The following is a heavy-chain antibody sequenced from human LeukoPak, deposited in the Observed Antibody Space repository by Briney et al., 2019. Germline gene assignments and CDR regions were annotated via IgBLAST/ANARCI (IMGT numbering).Heavy chain of an antibody. CDR2: ISSSSSYI. D-gene: IGHD3-10*01. V-gene: IGHV3-21*01. J-gene: IGHJ4*02. CDR3: ARSHHSSMVRGVIMFDY. Sequence: GGSLRLSCAASGFIFSSYSMNWVRQAPGKGLEWVSSISSSSSYIYYADSVKGRFTISRDNAKNSLYLQMNSLRAEDTAVYYCARSHHSSMVRGVIMFDYWGQGTLVTVSS. CDR1: GFIFSSYS.